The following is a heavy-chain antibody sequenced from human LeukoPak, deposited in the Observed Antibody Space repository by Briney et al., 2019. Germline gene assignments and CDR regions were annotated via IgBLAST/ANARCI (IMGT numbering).Heavy chain of an antibody. Sequence: KTGGSLRLSCAASGFSLSNYVMSWVRQTPGKGLGWVSVISTSGAGTYYAESVKGRFTISRDNSKNTVYLQMNSLRAEDTAVYHCAKDRLDGAAAEYWGQGTLVTVSS. CDR2: ISTSGAGT. V-gene: IGHV3-23*01. CDR1: GFSLSNYV. D-gene: IGHD6-13*01. J-gene: IGHJ4*02. CDR3: AKDRLDGAAAEY.